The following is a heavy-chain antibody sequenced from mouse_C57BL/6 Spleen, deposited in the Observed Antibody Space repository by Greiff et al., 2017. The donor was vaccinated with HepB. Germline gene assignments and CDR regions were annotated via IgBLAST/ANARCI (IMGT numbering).Heavy chain of an antibody. D-gene: IGHD1-1*01. J-gene: IGHJ3*01. CDR1: GFNIKDDY. CDR2: IDPENGDT. V-gene: IGHV14-4*01. Sequence: EVQLQQSGAELVRPGASVKLSCTASGFNIKDDYMHWVKQRPEQGLEWIGWIDPENGDTEYASKFQGKATITADTSSNTAYLQLSSLTSEDTAVYYCTTDYYGTWFAYWGQGTLVTVSA. CDR3: TTDYYGTWFAY.